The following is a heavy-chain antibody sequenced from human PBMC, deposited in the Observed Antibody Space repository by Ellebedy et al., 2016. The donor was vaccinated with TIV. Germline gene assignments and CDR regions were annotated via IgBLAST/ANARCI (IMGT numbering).Heavy chain of an antibody. CDR3: ARDSGPGYRMDV. CDR1: GLTSTNYH. Sequence: PGGSLRLSCAGSGLTSTNYHMDRFRQAPGKGLEWVSYISGGSEVRYYADSVQGRFTISRANAKKSLYLQMNSLRDEDTAVYYCARDSGPGYRMDVWGQGTTVTVSS. CDR2: ISGGSEVR. J-gene: IGHJ6*02. V-gene: IGHV3-48*02.